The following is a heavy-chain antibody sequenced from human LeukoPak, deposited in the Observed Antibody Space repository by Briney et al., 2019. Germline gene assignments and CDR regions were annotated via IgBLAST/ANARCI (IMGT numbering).Heavy chain of an antibody. D-gene: IGHD3-10*01. CDR2: IFHTGHT. Sequence: SQTLSLTCAVSGGSISSGDFPWSWIRQPPGKGLEWIGYIFHTGHTSYNPSLKSRVTISVDMSKNQLSLRLTSVTPADTAVYYCARGFYGAGSHFDYWGQGTLVTVSS. CDR1: GGSISSGDFP. V-gene: IGHV4-30-2*01. CDR3: ARGFYGAGSHFDY. J-gene: IGHJ4*02.